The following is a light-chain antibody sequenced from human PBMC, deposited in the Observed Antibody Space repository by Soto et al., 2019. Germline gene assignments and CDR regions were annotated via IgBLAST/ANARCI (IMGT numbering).Light chain of an antibody. Sequence: PGRRLVWHGESDALCYRASQSVSRYLAWYQQKPGQAPMLLIYSASTRAAGIPARLSGSGSGADFTLTISSLEPEDLAAHYCQQHSSCPQAFGSGTKVDI. CDR1: QSVSRY. CDR3: QQHSSCPQA. V-gene: IGKV3-11*01. CDR2: SAS. J-gene: IGKJ1*01.